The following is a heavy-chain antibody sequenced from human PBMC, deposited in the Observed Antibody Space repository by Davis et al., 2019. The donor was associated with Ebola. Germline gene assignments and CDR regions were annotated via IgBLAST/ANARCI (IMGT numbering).Heavy chain of an antibody. V-gene: IGHV3-66*01. D-gene: IGHD3-9*01. CDR2: IYSGGST. Sequence: GGSLRLSCAASGFTVSSNYMSWVRQAPGKGLEWVSVIYSGGSTYYADSVKGRFTISRDNSKNTLYLQMNSLRAEDTAVYYCARDQALPHYDILTGYYHYYGMDVWGQGTTVTVSS. CDR3: ARDQALPHYDILTGYYHYYGMDV. CDR1: GFTVSSNY. J-gene: IGHJ6*02.